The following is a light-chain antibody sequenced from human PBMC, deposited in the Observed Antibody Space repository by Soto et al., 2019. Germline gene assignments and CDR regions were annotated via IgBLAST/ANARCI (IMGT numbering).Light chain of an antibody. V-gene: IGKV3D-15*01. CDR1: QSVSSN. J-gene: IGKJ1*01. CDR2: GAS. CDR3: QVYHWSLTWT. Sequence: EMVMTQSPDPLSVSPGERATLSCRSSQSVSSNLAWYQQKPGQAPRLLISGASTRATGVPDRFSGSGSGTDFTLTISELDPEDFAVYYCQVYHWSLTWTFGPGTKVDIK.